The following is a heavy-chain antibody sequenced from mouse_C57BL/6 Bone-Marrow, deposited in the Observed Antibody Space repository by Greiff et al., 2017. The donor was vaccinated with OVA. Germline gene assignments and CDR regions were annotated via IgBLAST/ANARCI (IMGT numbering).Heavy chain of an antibody. J-gene: IGHJ3*01. Sequence: VQLQQSGAELVKPGASVKLSCTASGFNINDYYMHWVKQRTEQGLEWIGRIDPEDGETKYAPNFQGKATITADTSSNTAYLQLSSLTSEDTAVYYCARRDDPAGFAYWGQGTLVTVSA. CDR1: GFNINDYY. CDR3: ARRDDPAGFAY. CDR2: IDPEDGET. V-gene: IGHV14-2*01.